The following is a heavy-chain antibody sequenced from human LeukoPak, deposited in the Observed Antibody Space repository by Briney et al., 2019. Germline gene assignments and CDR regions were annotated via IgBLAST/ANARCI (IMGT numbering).Heavy chain of an antibody. CDR1: GGSISSSSYY. CDR3: AREEGLRYFD. J-gene: IGHJ4*02. Sequence: KPSETLSLTCTVSGGSISSSSYYWVWIRQPPGRGLEWIVSIYYSGSTYDNPSLKSRITISVDTSKNQFSLKLSSVTAADTAVYYCAREEGLRYFDWGQGTLVTVSS. CDR2: IYYSGST. D-gene: IGHD3-9*01. V-gene: IGHV4-39*02.